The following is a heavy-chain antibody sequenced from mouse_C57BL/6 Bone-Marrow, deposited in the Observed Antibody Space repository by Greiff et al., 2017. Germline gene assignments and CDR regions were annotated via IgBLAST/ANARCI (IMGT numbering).Heavy chain of an antibody. V-gene: IGHV1-82*01. CDR2: IYPGDGDT. Sequence: VQLKESGPELVKPGASVKISCKASGYAFSSSWMNWVKQRPGKGLEWIGRIYPGDGDTNYNGKFKGKATLTADKSSSTAYMQLSSLTSEDSAVYFCARNLRDFDYWGQGTTLTVSS. CDR3: ARNLRDFDY. J-gene: IGHJ2*01. CDR1: GYAFSSSW.